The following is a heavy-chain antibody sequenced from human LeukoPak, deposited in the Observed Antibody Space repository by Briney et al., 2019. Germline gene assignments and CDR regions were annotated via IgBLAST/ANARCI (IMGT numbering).Heavy chain of an antibody. Sequence: SVKVSCKASGGTFSSYAISWVRQAPGQGLEWMGGIIPTFGTANYAQKFQGRVTITTDESTSTAYMELSSLRSEDTAVYYCATFAVAELGRSDYWGQGTLVTVSS. CDR2: IIPTFGTA. J-gene: IGHJ4*02. D-gene: IGHD6-13*01. CDR1: GGTFSSYA. V-gene: IGHV1-69*05. CDR3: ATFAVAELGRSDY.